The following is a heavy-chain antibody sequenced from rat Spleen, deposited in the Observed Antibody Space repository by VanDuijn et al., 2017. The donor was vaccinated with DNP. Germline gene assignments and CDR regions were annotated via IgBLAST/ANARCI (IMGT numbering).Heavy chain of an antibody. CDR3: ANGGDGRGFAY. D-gene: IGHD1-1*01. V-gene: IGHV1-43*01. CDR1: GYTFTSNY. J-gene: IGHJ3*01. Sequence: QVQLQQSGAELAKPGSSVKISCKASGYTFTSNYIGWIKQTTGQGLQYVGYINTGSGGTSYNEKFKAKATLTVDRYSRTAFMQLSSLTPDESAVYYCANGGDGRGFAYWGKATLVTGSS. CDR2: INTGSGGT.